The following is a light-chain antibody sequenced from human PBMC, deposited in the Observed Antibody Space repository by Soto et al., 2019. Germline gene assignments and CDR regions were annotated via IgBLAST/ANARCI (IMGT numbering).Light chain of an antibody. CDR3: SSYTSSSTRV. Sequence: QSALTQPASVSGSPGQSITISCTGTSSDVGGYNYVSWYQQHTGKAPKLRIYEVSNRPSGVSNRFSGSKSGNTASLTISVLQAEYEADYYCSSYTSSSTRVFGGGTKLTVL. CDR1: SSDVGGYNY. CDR2: EVS. V-gene: IGLV2-14*01. J-gene: IGLJ3*02.